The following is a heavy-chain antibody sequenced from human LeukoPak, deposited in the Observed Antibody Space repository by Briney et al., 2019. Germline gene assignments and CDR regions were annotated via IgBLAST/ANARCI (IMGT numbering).Heavy chain of an antibody. CDR2: ISYDGSNK. CDR1: GFTFSSYA. V-gene: IGHV3-30-3*01. Sequence: GGSLRLSCAASGFTFSSYAMHWVRQAPGKGLEWVAVISYDGSNKYYADSVKGRFTISRDNSKNTLYLQMNSLRAEDTAVYYCARAGRIAVAGYFDYWGQGTLVTVSS. CDR3: ARAGRIAVAGYFDY. J-gene: IGHJ4*02. D-gene: IGHD6-19*01.